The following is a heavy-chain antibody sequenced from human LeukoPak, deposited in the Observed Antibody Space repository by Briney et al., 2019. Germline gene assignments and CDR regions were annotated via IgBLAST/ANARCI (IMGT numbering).Heavy chain of an antibody. CDR3: ARSYSNHLFGMDV. D-gene: IGHD4-11*01. V-gene: IGHV3-66*01. CDR2: MYSGGSA. Sequence: PGGSLRLSCAASGFTFSSYWMSWVRQAPGKGLEWVSVMYSGGSAYYADSVKGRVAISRDNSQNTAFLQMNSVRVEDTAVYYCARSYSNHLFGMDVWGQGTAVTVSS. J-gene: IGHJ6*02. CDR1: GFTFSSYW.